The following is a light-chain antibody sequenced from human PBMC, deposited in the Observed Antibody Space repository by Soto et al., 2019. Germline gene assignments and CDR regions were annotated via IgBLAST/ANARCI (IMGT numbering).Light chain of an antibody. CDR3: MQTLQTPYT. CDR1: QSLLHGNGYNY. J-gene: IGKJ2*01. Sequence: DIVMTQSPLSLPVTPGEPASISCRSSQSLLHGNGYNYLDWYLQKPGQSPQLLIYLGSNRASGVPDRLSGSGSGTDFTLKISRLEAEDVGVYYCMQTLQTPYTFGQGTKLEIK. CDR2: LGS. V-gene: IGKV2-28*01.